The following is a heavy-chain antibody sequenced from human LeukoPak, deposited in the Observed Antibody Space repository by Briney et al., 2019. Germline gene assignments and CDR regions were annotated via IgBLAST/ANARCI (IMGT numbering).Heavy chain of an antibody. J-gene: IGHJ3*02. D-gene: IGHD1-1*01. V-gene: IGHV3-33*01. CDR2: IWYDGSSK. Sequence: PGRSLRLSCAASGFTFSSYGMHWVRQAPGKGLEWVAVIWYDGSSKYYADSVKGRFTISRDNSKNTLYLQMNSLRAEDTAVYYCARDRNWNDGLDAFDIWGQGTMVTVSS. CDR3: ARDRNWNDGLDAFDI. CDR1: GFTFSSYG.